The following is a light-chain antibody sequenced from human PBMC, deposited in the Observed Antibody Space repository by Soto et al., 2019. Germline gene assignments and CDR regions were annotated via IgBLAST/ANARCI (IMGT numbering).Light chain of an antibody. V-gene: IGLV2-8*01. Sequence: QSALTQPPSASGSPGQSVTISCTGTSSDVGGYNYVSLYQQHPGKAPKLMIYEVTKRPSGVPDRFSGSKSGNTASLTVSGLQAEDEADYYCSSYAGSNIFYVFGTGTKLTVL. CDR1: SSDVGGYNY. CDR3: SSYAGSNIFYV. J-gene: IGLJ1*01. CDR2: EVT.